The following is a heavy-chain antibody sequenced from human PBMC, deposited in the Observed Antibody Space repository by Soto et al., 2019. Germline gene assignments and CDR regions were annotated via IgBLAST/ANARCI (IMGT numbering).Heavy chain of an antibody. J-gene: IGHJ6*02. CDR1: GYTFTSYG. CDR2: ISAYNGNT. CDR3: ARDSLSTSYYYYGMDV. V-gene: IGHV1-18*01. Sequence: QVQLVQSGAEVKKPGASVNLSCKASGYTFTSYGISWVRQAPGQGLEWMGWISAYNGNTNYAQKLQGRVTMTTDTSTSTAYMELRSLRSDDTAVYYCARDSLSTSYYYYGMDVWGQGTTVTVSS.